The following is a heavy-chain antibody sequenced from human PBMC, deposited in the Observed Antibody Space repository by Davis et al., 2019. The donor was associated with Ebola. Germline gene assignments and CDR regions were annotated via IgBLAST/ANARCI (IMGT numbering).Heavy chain of an antibody. V-gene: IGHV3-48*02. CDR2: ISSSSSTI. CDR3: ACYWNGMDV. D-gene: IGHD2-15*01. CDR1: GFTFSSYS. J-gene: IGHJ6*04. Sequence: GESLKISCAASGFTFSSYSMNWVRQAPGKGLEWVSSISSSSSTIYYADSVKGRFTISRDNAKNSLYLQMNSLRDEDTAVYYCACYWNGMDVWGKGTTVTVSS.